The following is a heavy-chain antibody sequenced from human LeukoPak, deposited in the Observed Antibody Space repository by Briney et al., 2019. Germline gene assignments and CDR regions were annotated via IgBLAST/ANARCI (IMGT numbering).Heavy chain of an antibody. CDR2: IYTSGST. D-gene: IGHD2-15*01. CDR3: ARGYCSGGSCYPIDY. Sequence: SQTLSLTCTVSGGSISSGSYYWSWIRQPAGKGLEWIGRIYTSGSTNYNPSLKSRVTISVDTSKNQFSLKLSSVTGADTAVYYCARGYCSGGSCYPIDYWGQGTLVTVSS. CDR1: GGSISSGSYY. V-gene: IGHV4-61*02. J-gene: IGHJ4*02.